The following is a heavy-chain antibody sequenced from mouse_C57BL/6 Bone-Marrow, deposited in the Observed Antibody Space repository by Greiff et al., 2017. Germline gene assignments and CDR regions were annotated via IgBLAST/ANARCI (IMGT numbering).Heavy chain of an antibody. V-gene: IGHV1-52*01. Sequence: QVQLQQPGAELVRPGSSVKLSCKASGYTFTSYWMHWVKQRPIQGLEWIGNIDPSDSETHYNQKFKNKDTLTVDKSSSTAYMQLSSLTSEDSAVYYCGRYSMDYWGQGTSVTVSS. CDR2: IDPSDSET. J-gene: IGHJ4*01. CDR3: GRYSMDY. CDR1: GYTFTSYW.